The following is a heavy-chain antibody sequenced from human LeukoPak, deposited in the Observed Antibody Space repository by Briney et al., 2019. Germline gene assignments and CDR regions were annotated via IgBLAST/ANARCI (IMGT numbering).Heavy chain of an antibody. V-gene: IGHV3-23*01. CDR2: ISGSGGST. Sequence: GGSLRLSCAASGFTFSSYAMSWVRQAPGKGLEWVSAISGSGGSTYYADSVKGRFTISRDNSKNTLYLQMNTLRAEDTAVYYCAKDGPPHTMVRGVIRYYFDYWGQGTLVTVSS. CDR3: AKDGPPHTMVRGVIRYYFDY. D-gene: IGHD3-10*01. CDR1: GFTFSSYA. J-gene: IGHJ4*02.